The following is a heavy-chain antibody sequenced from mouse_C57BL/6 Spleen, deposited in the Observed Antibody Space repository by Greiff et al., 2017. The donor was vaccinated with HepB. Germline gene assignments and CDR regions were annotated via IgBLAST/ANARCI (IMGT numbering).Heavy chain of an antibody. J-gene: IGHJ2*01. Sequence: QVQLKESGAELMKPGASVKLSCKATGYTFTGYWIEWVKQRPGHGLEWIGEILPGSGSTNYNEKFKGKATFTADTSSNTAYMQRSSLTTEDSAIYYCARRRVYGYDGVHFDYWGQGTTLTVSS. CDR2: ILPGSGST. D-gene: IGHD2-2*01. CDR3: ARRRVYGYDGVHFDY. V-gene: IGHV1-9*01. CDR1: GYTFTGYW.